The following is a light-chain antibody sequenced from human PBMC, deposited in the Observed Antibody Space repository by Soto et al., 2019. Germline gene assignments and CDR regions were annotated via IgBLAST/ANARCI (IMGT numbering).Light chain of an antibody. J-gene: IGKJ4*01. CDR3: QQPKMVTRT. Sequence: IQMTQSPSSVASSVGDRVTISXRASHDITSWLPWYQQKPGXAPKXXXYAXSTLASGFPSRFSGSGSGTDFTLTISSPHPDYCDTYYWQQPKMVTRTFGGGTKVDIK. CDR2: AXS. CDR1: HDITSW. V-gene: IGKV1-12*01.